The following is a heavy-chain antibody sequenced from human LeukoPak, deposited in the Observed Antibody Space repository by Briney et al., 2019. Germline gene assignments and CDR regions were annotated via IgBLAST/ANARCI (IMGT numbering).Heavy chain of an antibody. CDR1: GASISNRGYY. V-gene: IGHV4-31*03. CDR2: THSSGNT. D-gene: IGHD2-15*01. J-gene: IGHJ5*02. Sequence: SETLSLTCSVSGASISNRGYYWSWLRQLPGKGLEWIGYTHSSGNTYYTSSLKSRVTMSVDTLNNRFSLELNSVTAANTAVYYCARAQRGCSANSCYLDPWGPGILVTVSS. CDR3: ARAQRGCSANSCYLDP.